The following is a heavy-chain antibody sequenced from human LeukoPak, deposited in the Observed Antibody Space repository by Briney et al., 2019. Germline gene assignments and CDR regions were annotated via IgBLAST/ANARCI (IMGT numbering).Heavy chain of an antibody. Sequence: GGSLRLSRAASGFNLSGYSINWVRQAPGKRLEWISYISSTGRDVYYADSVKGRFTISRDDAKNSLYLQMSSLRAEDTAVYYCANGLMFRNYYYYMDVWGKGTTVTVSS. D-gene: IGHD3-10*02. CDR2: ISSTGRDV. V-gene: IGHV3-21*05. J-gene: IGHJ6*03. CDR3: ANGLMFRNYYYYMDV. CDR1: GFNLSGYS.